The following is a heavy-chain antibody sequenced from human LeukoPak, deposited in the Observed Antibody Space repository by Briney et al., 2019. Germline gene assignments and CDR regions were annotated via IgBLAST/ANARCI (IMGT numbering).Heavy chain of an antibody. CDR2: IIPILGIA. V-gene: IGHV1-69*04. CDR1: GGTFSSYA. D-gene: IGHD3-22*01. CDR3: AKDSSGYYFGY. Sequence: ASVKVSCKASGGTFSSYAISWVRQAPGQGLEWMGRIIPILGIANYAQKFQGRVTITADKSTSTAYMELSSLRSEDTAVYYCAKDSSGYYFGYWGQGTLATVSP. J-gene: IGHJ4*02.